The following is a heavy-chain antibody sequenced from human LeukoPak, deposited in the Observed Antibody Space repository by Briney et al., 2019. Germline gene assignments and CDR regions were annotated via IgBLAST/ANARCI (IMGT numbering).Heavy chain of an antibody. J-gene: IGHJ4*02. D-gene: IGHD1-26*01. CDR3: ARVGHVIGRPRYYFDY. CDR2: IYYSGST. Sequence: PSETLSLTCTVSGGSISSYYWSWIRQPPGKGLEWIGYIYYSGSTNYNPSLKSRVTISVDTSKNQFSLKLSSVTAADTAVYYCARVGHVIGRPRYYFDYWGQGTLVTVSS. CDR1: GGSISSYY. V-gene: IGHV4-59*01.